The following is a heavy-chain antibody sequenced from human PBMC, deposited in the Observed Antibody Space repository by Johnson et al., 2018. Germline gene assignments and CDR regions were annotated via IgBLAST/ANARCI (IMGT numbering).Heavy chain of an antibody. CDR2: IYYSGST. V-gene: IGHV4-59*11. D-gene: IGHD1-26*01. J-gene: IGHJ6*02. CDR3: ARGGGADYYYGMDV. Sequence: QVQLQESGPGLVKPSETLSLTCTVSGGSISSHYWSWIRQPPGKGLEWIGYIYYSGSTNYNPSLKSRVTISVDTSKNQFSLKLSSVPAADTAVYYCARGGGADYYYGMDVWGQVTTVTVSS. CDR1: GGSISSHY.